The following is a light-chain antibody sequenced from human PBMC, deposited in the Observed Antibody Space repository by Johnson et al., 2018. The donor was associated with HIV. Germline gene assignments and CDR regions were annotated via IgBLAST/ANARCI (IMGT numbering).Light chain of an antibody. Sequence: QSVLTQPPSVSAAPGQKVTISCSGSSSNIGNNYVSWYQQLPGTAPKLLIYDNNKRPSGIPDRFSGSKSGTSATLGITGLQTGDAADYYCGTWDSSLSAWFYVFGTGTKVNVL. V-gene: IGLV1-51*01. CDR1: SSNIGNNY. J-gene: IGLJ1*01. CDR2: DNN. CDR3: GTWDSSLSAWFYV.